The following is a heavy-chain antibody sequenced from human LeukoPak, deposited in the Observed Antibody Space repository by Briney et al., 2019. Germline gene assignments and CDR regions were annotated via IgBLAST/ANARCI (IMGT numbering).Heavy chain of an antibody. CDR1: GGTFSSYA. CDR3: ARRGSLSSTSWSGWYFDL. J-gene: IGHJ2*01. Sequence: ASVKVSCKASGGTFSSYAISWVRQAPGQGLEWMGGIIPIFGTANYAQKFQGRVTITADESTSTAYMELSSLRSEDTAVYYCARRGSLSSTSWSGWYFDLWGRGTLVTVSS. D-gene: IGHD2-2*01. CDR2: IIPIFGTA. V-gene: IGHV1-69*13.